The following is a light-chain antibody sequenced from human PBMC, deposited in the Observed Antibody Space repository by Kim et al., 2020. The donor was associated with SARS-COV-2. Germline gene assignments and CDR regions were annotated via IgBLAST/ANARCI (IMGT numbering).Light chain of an antibody. CDR2: AAS. CDR3: QQYNNWPPYT. J-gene: IGKJ2*01. V-gene: IGKV3-15*01. Sequence: VSPGETATLPCRASQSIDNNLAWYQQKPGQAPRLLIYAASTRATGIPARFSGSGSGTEFTLTISSLQSEDFAVYYCQQYNNWPPYTFGQGTKLEI. CDR1: QSIDNN.